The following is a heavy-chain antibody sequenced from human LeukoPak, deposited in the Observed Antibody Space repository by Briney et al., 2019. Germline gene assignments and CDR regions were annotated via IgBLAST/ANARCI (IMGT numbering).Heavy chain of an antibody. CDR1: GFTFSSYA. CDR2: ISGSGGST. D-gene: IGHD6-19*01. J-gene: IGHJ4*02. Sequence: PGGSLRLSCAASGFTFSSYAMSWVRQAPGKGLEWVSAISGSGGSTYYADSVKGRFTISRDNSKNTLYLQMNSLRAEDTAVYYCAKDGSIAVAGNPLDYWGQGTLVTVSS. CDR3: AKDGSIAVAGNPLDY. V-gene: IGHV3-23*01.